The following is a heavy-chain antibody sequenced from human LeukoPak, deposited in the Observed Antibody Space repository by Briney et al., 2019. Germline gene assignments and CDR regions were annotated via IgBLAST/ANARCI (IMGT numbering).Heavy chain of an antibody. D-gene: IGHD3-3*01. Sequence: GGSLRLSCAASGFTFDDYAMHWVRQAPGKGLEWVSGISWNSGSIGYADSVKGRFTISRDNAKNSLYLQMNSLRAEDTAVYYCAKDHPSGAWGQGTLVTVSS. CDR1: GFTFDDYA. CDR2: ISWNSGSI. V-gene: IGHV3-9*01. CDR3: AKDHPSGA. J-gene: IGHJ5*02.